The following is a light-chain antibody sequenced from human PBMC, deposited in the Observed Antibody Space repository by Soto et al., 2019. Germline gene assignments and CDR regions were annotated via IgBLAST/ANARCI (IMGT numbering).Light chain of an antibody. CDR3: SSYTTSTTYV. Sequence: QSVLTQPASVSGSPGQSITISCTGTSSDVGAYNHVSWYQHHPGKAPKLIIYDVSNRPSGVSNRFSGSKSGNTASLTISGLQAEDEADYYCSSYTTSTTYVFGTGTKVTVL. J-gene: IGLJ1*01. V-gene: IGLV2-14*03. CDR2: DVS. CDR1: SSDVGAYNH.